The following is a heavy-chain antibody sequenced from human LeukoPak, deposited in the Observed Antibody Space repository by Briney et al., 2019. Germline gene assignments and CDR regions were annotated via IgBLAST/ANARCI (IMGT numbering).Heavy chain of an antibody. D-gene: IGHD2-2*02. CDR1: NFTFSTYW. V-gene: IGHV3-7*01. J-gene: IGHJ4*02. Sequence: GGSLRLSCAASNFTFSTYWMTWVRQAPGKGLEWVAIISQDGSVQHYVDSVKDRFTISRDNAKNSLYLQMNSLGAEDTAVYYCARDGIMSYTGRFSFDYWGQGALVTVSS. CDR3: ARDGIMSYTGRFSFDY. CDR2: ISQDGSVQ.